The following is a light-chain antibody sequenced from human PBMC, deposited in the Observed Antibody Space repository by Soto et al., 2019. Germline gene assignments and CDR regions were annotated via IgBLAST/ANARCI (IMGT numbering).Light chain of an antibody. CDR3: QQYYSSPYT. V-gene: IGKV4-1*01. Sequence: DIVMTQSPESLPVSLGERATINCKSSQNILYDSNNKNYLAWYQQKPGQPPRLLIYWASTRESGVPDRFSGSGSGTDFTLTISGLQAEDVAVYYCQQYYSSPYTFGQGTKLEIK. CDR2: WAS. CDR1: QNILYDSNNKNY. J-gene: IGKJ2*01.